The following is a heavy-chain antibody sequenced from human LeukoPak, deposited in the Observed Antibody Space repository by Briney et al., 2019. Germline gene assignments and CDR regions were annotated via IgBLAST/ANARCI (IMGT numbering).Heavy chain of an antibody. CDR3: AELGITMIGGV. V-gene: IGHV3-7*01. J-gene: IGHJ6*04. CDR1: GFTVSSNY. D-gene: IGHD3-10*02. Sequence: GGSLRLSCAASGFTVSSNYMSWVRQAPGKGLEWVANIKQDGSEKYYVDSVKGRFTISRDNAKNSLYLQMNSLRAEDTAVYYCAELGITMIGGVWGKGTTVTISS. CDR2: IKQDGSEK.